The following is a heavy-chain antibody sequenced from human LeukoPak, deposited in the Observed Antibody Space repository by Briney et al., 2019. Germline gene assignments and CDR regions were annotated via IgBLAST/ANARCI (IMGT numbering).Heavy chain of an antibody. CDR2: INHSGST. CDR3: ARDGPLAVAYFDY. D-gene: IGHD6-19*01. V-gene: IGHV4-34*01. Sequence: PSETLSLTCAVYGGSFSGYYWSWIRQPPGKGLEWIGEINHSGSTNYNPSLKSRVTISVDTSKNQFSPKLSSVTAADTAVYYCARDGPLAVAYFDYWGQGTLVTVSS. CDR1: GGSFSGYY. J-gene: IGHJ4*02.